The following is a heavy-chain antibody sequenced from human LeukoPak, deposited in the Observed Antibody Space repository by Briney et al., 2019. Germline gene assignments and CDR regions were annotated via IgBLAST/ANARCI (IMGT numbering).Heavy chain of an antibody. D-gene: IGHD3-10*01. CDR2: ILPGDSDT. V-gene: IGHV5-51*01. J-gene: IGHJ1*01. CDR1: GYSFTNNW. Sequence: GESLKISCKGSGYSFTNNWIGWVRQMPGRGLEWMGIILPGDSDTRYSPSFQGQVTISADKSISTAYVQWSSPKASDTAMYYCATYAGTSSKYFQHWGQGTLVTVSS. CDR3: ATYAGTSSKYFQH.